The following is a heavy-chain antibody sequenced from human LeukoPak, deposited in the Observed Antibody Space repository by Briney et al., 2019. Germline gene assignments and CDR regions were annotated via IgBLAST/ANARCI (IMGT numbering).Heavy chain of an antibody. D-gene: IGHD2-2*01. V-gene: IGHV3-30-3*01. CDR1: GFTFSSYA. Sequence: GGSLRLSCAASGFTFSSYAMHWVRQAPGKGLEWVAVISYDGSNKYYADSVKGRFTISRDNSKNTLYLQMNSLRAEDTAVYYCARGDCSSTSCSPGYWGQGTLVTVSS. CDR2: ISYDGSNK. J-gene: IGHJ4*02. CDR3: ARGDCSSTSCSPGY.